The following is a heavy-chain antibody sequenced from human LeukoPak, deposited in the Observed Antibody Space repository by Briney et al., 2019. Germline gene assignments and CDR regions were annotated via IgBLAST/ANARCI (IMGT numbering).Heavy chain of an antibody. J-gene: IGHJ4*02. CDR1: GFTFSSHW. V-gene: IGHV3-74*01. CDR2: ISPDGSTE. D-gene: IGHD2-2*01. CDR3: VRGIVVSAGVDF. Sequence: GGSLRLPCAASGFTFSSHWMHWVRQGPGKGLVWVSDISPDGSTESYAASVKGRFTISRDNAKNTLYLEMNSLRAEDTAVYYCVRGIVVSAGVDFWGQGTLVTVSS.